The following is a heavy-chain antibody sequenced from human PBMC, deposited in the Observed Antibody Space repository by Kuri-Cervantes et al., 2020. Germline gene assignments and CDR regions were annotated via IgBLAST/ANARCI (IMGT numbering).Heavy chain of an antibody. CDR3: ARISSSWYLYYGMDV. V-gene: IGHV4-61*01. J-gene: IGHJ6*02. CDR1: GGSISSSSYY. D-gene: IGHD6-13*01. Sequence: ESLKISCTVSGGSISSSSYYWSWIRQPPGKGLEWIGYIYYSGSTNYNPSLKSRVTISVDTSKNQFSLKLSSVTAADTAAYYCARISSSWYLYYGMDVWGQGTTVTVSS. CDR2: IYYSGST.